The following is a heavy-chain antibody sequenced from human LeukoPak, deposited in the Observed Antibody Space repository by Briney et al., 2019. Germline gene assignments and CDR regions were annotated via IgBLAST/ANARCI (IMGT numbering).Heavy chain of an antibody. CDR2: IYYSGST. CDR3: ARASYQLPPPRV. J-gene: IGHJ4*02. CDR1: GGSISSGGYY. D-gene: IGHD2-2*01. Sequence: SETLSLTCTVSGGSISSGGYYWSWIRQHPGKGLEWIGYIYYSGSTYYNPSLKSRVTISVDTSKNQVSLTLSSVTAAGPAGYFRARASYQLPPPRVWGQGPLVTVPS. V-gene: IGHV4-31*03.